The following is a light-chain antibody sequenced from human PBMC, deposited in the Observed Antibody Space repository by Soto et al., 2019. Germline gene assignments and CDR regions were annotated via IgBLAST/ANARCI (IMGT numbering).Light chain of an antibody. CDR1: SSNIGAGYD. CDR3: QSYDSSLSGPYV. J-gene: IGLJ1*01. V-gene: IGLV1-40*01. CDR2: GNS. Sequence: LTQPPSVSGAPGQRVTISCTGSSSNIGAGYDVHWYQQLPGTAPKLLIYGNSNRPSGVPDRFSGSKSGTSASLAITGLQAEDEADYYCQSYDSSLSGPYVFGTGTKVTVL.